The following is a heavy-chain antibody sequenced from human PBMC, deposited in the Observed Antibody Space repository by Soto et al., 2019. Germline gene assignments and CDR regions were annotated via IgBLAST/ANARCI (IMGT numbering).Heavy chain of an antibody. V-gene: IGHV4-59*01. CDR3: ARSQWLSQADFDY. Sequence: PSETLSLTCSVSGGSMTSLYWNWIRQPPGKGLEWLGYIYYRGTTNYNPSLKSRVIMSIDMSKNQFSLNLSSVTAADTAVYYCARSQWLSQADFDYWGQGALVTSPQ. CDR2: IYYRGTT. J-gene: IGHJ4*02. D-gene: IGHD5-12*01. CDR1: GGSMTSLY.